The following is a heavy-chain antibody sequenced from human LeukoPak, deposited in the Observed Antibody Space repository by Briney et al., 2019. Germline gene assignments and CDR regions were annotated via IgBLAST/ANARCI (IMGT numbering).Heavy chain of an antibody. V-gene: IGHV3-21*01. D-gene: IGHD6-19*01. CDR1: GFTFSNYA. CDR2: ISSSSSYI. CDR3: ARDYSSGWYRPDAFDI. J-gene: IGHJ3*02. Sequence: GGSLRLSCAASGFTFSNYAVSWVRQAPGKGLEWVSSISSSSSYIYYADSVKGRFTISRDNAKNSLYLQMNSLRAEDTAVYYCARDYSSGWYRPDAFDIWGQGTMVTVSS.